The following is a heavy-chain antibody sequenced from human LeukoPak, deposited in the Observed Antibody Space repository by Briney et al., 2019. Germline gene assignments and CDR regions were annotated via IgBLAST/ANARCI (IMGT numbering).Heavy chain of an antibody. D-gene: IGHD2/OR15-2a*01. V-gene: IGHV4-4*02. J-gene: IGHJ4*02. CDR3: ARWTAFLGFDY. CDR2: VTQTGDT. CDR1: GGSISSDNW. Sequence: SGTLSLTCDVSGGSISSDNWWNWVRQSPGKGLEWIGEVTQTGDTNYNSSLKARVAVSVDKSNNQFSLRLTSVTAADTAVYFCARWTAFLGFDYWGRGILVTVSS.